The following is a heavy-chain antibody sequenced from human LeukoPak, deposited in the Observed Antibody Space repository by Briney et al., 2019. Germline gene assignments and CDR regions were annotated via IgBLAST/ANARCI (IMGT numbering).Heavy chain of an antibody. V-gene: IGHV3-30*18. CDR2: ISYDGSNK. D-gene: IGHD2-15*01. Sequence: PGRSLRLSCAASGFTFSSYGMHWVRQAPGKGLEWVSVISYDGSNKYYADSVKGRFTISRDNSKNTLYLQMNSLRAEDTAVYCAKDLIKDTGCYYGMDVWGQGTTVTVSS. CDR1: GFTFSSYG. J-gene: IGHJ6*02. CDR3: AKDLIKDTGCYYGMDV.